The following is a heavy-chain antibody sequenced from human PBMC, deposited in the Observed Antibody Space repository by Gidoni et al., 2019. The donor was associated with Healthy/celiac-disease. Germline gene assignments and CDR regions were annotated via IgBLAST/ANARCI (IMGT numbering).Heavy chain of an antibody. D-gene: IGHD1-26*01. CDR2: IIPILGIA. Sequence: QVQLVQSGAEVRKPGSSVKFSCKASGGTFSSYTISWVRQAPGQGLEWMGRIIPILGIANYAQKFQGRVTITADKSTSTAYMELSSLRSEDTAVYYCARGPGSRSRGYFQHWGQGTLVTVSS. J-gene: IGHJ1*01. CDR1: GGTFSSYT. CDR3: ARGPGSRSRGYFQH. V-gene: IGHV1-69*02.